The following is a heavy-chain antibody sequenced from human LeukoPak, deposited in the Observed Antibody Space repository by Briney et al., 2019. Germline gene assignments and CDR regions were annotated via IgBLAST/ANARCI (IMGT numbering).Heavy chain of an antibody. D-gene: IGHD1-1*01. Sequence: PGGSLRLSRGVSGLTFSNHALSWVPQAPGKGLVWVSALSGRDGSTYYADSVKGRFTIPRDNSKSTLYLQMSSLRAEDTAVYHWAKVTGTTNYWGQGTLVTVSS. CDR3: AKVTGTTNY. CDR2: LSGRDGST. V-gene: IGHV3-23*01. CDR1: GLTFSNHA. J-gene: IGHJ4*02.